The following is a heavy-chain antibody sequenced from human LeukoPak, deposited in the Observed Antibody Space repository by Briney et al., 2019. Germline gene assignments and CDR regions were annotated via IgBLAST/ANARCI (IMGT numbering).Heavy chain of an antibody. D-gene: IGHD3-16*02. CDR1: GFTFSSYW. J-gene: IGHJ4*02. Sequence: GGSLRLSCAASGFTFSSYWMSWVRQAPGKGLEWVANIKQDGSEKYYVDSVKGRFTISRDNAKNSLYLQMNSLRAEDTAVYYCARDADYVWGSYRTIYYFDHWGQGTLVTVSS. V-gene: IGHV3-7*03. CDR2: IKQDGSEK. CDR3: ARDADYVWGSYRTIYYFDH.